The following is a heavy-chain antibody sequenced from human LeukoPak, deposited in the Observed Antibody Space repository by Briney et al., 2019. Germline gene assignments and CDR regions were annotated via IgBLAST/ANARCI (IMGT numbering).Heavy chain of an antibody. D-gene: IGHD2-2*01. CDR1: GGSISSGGYY. CDR3: ARAATYCSSTSCYSFWFDP. Sequence: NPSETLSLTCTVSGGSISSGGYYWSWIRQHPGKGLEWIGYIYYSGSTYYNPSLKSRVTISVDTSKNQFSLKLSSVTAADTAVYYCARAATYCSSTSCYSFWFDPWGQGTLVTVSS. V-gene: IGHV4-31*03. CDR2: IYYSGST. J-gene: IGHJ5*02.